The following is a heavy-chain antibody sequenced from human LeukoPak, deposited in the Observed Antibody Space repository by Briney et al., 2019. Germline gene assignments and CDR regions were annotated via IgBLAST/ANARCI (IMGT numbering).Heavy chain of an antibody. CDR3: ASYQFERYFDWLLDGNNWFDP. J-gene: IGHJ5*02. D-gene: IGHD3-9*01. Sequence: SETLSLTCTVSGYSISSGYYWGWIRQPPGKGLEWIGSIYHSGSTYYNPSLKSRVTISVDTSKNQFSLKLSSVTAADTAVYYCASYQFERYFDWLLDGNNWFDPWGQGTLVTVSS. V-gene: IGHV4-38-2*02. CDR2: IYHSGST. CDR1: GYSISSGYY.